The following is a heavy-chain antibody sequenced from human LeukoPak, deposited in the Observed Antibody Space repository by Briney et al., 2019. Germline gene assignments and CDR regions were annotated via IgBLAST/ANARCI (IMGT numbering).Heavy chain of an antibody. Sequence: ASVKVSCKACGYTFTAYYMHLVRQAPGQGLEWMGWINPNSGGTNTSQKFQDRVTLTRDTSINTAYMELSSLRSDDTAVYYCARAYGSGSSYHPDYWGLGTLVTVSS. V-gene: IGHV1-2*02. CDR1: GYTFTAYY. D-gene: IGHD3-10*01. CDR3: ARAYGSGSSYHPDY. CDR2: INPNSGGT. J-gene: IGHJ4*02.